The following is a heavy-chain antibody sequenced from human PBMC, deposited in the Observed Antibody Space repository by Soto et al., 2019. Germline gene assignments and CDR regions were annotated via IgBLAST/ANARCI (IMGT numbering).Heavy chain of an antibody. CDR2: FNPSGDAT. Sequence: QVQLVQSGAEVKKPGTSVKVSCKASGYIFSNSYMHWVRQAPGQGLEWMGVFNPSGDATHYAQSFQGRVSVTRDTSTSTVYMELSTLTSEDTAVYYCARRGMSKIGFDTWGQGTMVTVSS. J-gene: IGHJ3*02. CDR1: GYIFSNSY. V-gene: IGHV1-46*01. D-gene: IGHD3-10*01. CDR3: ARRGMSKIGFDT.